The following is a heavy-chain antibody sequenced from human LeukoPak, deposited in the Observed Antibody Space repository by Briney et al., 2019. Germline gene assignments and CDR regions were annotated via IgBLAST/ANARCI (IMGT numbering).Heavy chain of an antibody. CDR1: GYTFTGYY. J-gene: IGHJ4*02. V-gene: IGHV1-2*02. Sequence: AXVKVSCKASGYTFTGYYMHWVRQAPGQGLEWMGWINPNSGGTNYAQKFQGRVTMTRDTSISTAYMELSRLRSDDTAVYYCARDLPQGGEIDYWGQGTLVTVSS. CDR2: INPNSGGT. CDR3: ARDLPQGGEIDY. D-gene: IGHD3-16*01.